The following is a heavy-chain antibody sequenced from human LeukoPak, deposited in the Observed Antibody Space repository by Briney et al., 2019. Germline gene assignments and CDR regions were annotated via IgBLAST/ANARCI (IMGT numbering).Heavy chain of an antibody. V-gene: IGHV3-21*06. CDR1: GFTFTSYT. CDR3: ARGTYGRYDY. J-gene: IGHJ4*02. CDR2: ISSSSDYI. Sequence: GGSLRLSCAASGFTFTSYTMNWVRQAPGKGLEWVSSISSSSDYISYADSLKGRFTISRDNVKNSLYLQMISLRAEDTAVYYCARGTYGRYDYWGQGTLLTVSS. D-gene: IGHD3-10*01.